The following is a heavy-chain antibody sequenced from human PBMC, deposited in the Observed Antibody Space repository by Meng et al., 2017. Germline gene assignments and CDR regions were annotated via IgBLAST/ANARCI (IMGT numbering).Heavy chain of an antibody. CDR3: SNRRFRGSTSCFDY. J-gene: IGHJ4*02. CDR1: GFSLSTTGVG. CDR2: IYWNDDK. Sequence: SGPTLVNSTQTLTPICTFSGFSLSTTGVGVGWMRPPPGKALEWPALIYWNDDKRYSPSLKSRLTITKDTSNNQVVLTMTNMDPVDTATYYCSNRRFRGSTSCFDYWGQGTLVTVSS. V-gene: IGHV2-5*01. D-gene: IGHD2-2*01.